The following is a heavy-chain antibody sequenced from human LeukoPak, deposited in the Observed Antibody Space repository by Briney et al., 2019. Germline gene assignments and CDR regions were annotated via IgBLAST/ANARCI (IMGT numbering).Heavy chain of an antibody. CDR1: GVSISSGDYY. Sequence: PSQTLSLTCTVSGVSISSGDYYWRWIRQPPGKGLEWIGYIYYSGSTYYNPSLKSRVTISVDTSKNQFSLKLSSVTAADTAVYYCARANWNGGFDYWGQGTLVTVSS. CDR3: ARANWNGGFDY. J-gene: IGHJ4*02. V-gene: IGHV4-30-4*01. D-gene: IGHD1-1*01. CDR2: IYYSGST.